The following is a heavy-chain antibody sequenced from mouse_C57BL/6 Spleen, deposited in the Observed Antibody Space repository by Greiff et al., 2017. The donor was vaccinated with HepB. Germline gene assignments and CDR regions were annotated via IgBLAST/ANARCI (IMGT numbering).Heavy chain of an antibody. CDR2: ISYDGSN. D-gene: IGHD4-1*01. Sequence: EVQLQESGPGLVKPSQSLSLTCSVPGYSITSGYYWNWIRQFPGNKLEWMGYISYDGSNNYNPSLKNRISITRDTSKNQFFLKLNSVTTEDTATYYCARGANWVYFDYWGQGTTLTVSS. CDR3: ARGANWVYFDY. V-gene: IGHV3-6*01. CDR1: GYSITSGYY. J-gene: IGHJ2*01.